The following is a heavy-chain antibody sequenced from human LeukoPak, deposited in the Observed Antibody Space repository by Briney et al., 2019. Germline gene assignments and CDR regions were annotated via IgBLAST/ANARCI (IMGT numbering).Heavy chain of an antibody. V-gene: IGHV3-30-3*01. CDR3: ARAPFYVWGSYHSYYYYGMDV. Sequence: GGSLRLSCTASGFTFSSYAMHWVRQAPGKGLEWVAVISYDGSNKYYADSVKGRFTISRDNSKNTLYLQMNSLRAEDTAVYYCARAPFYVWGSYHSYYYYGMDVWGQGTTVTVSS. J-gene: IGHJ6*02. CDR2: ISYDGSNK. CDR1: GFTFSSYA. D-gene: IGHD3-16*02.